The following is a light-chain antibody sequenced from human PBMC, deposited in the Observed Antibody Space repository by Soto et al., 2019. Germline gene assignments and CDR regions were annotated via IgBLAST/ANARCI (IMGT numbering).Light chain of an antibody. CDR2: DVT. CDR1: SSDIGAYNY. V-gene: IGLV2-14*01. CDR3: SSYTRTRTL. Sequence: QSALTQPASVSGSPGQSITISCTGTSSDIGAYNYVSWYQQHPGKAPKLIISDVTNRTSGVSNRFSGSKSGNTAALTSSGLLPEDEADYYCSSYTRTRTLFGGGTKLTVL. J-gene: IGLJ3*02.